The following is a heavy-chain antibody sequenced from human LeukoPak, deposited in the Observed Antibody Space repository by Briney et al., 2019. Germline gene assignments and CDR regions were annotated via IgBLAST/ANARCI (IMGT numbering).Heavy chain of an antibody. J-gene: IGHJ6*04. CDR1: GGSISSGGYY. Sequence: SETLSLTCTVSGGSISSGGYYWSWIRQHPRRGVEWIGYICYSGSTYYNPSLKSRVTISVDTSKNQFSLKLSSVTAADTAVYYCARDAGITMVRGVPWRYYGMDVWGKGTTVTVSS. CDR3: ARDAGITMVRGVPWRYYGMDV. D-gene: IGHD3-10*01. V-gene: IGHV4-31*03. CDR2: ICYSGST.